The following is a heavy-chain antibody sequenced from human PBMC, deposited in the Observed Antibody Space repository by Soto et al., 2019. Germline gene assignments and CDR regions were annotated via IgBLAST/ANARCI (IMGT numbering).Heavy chain of an antibody. D-gene: IGHD6-13*01. CDR3: AAELKLALFDY. Sequence: SVKVSCKASGFTFMTSAVQWVRQARGQPLEWIGWIVVGSGNTNYAQKFQERVTITRDMSTSTAYMELSSLRSEDTAVYYCAAELKLALFDYWGQGTLVTVSS. CDR1: GFTFMTSA. J-gene: IGHJ4*02. V-gene: IGHV1-58*01. CDR2: IVVGSGNT.